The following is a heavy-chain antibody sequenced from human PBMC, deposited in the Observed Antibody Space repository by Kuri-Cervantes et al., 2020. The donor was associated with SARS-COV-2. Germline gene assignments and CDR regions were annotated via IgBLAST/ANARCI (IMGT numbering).Heavy chain of an antibody. CDR2: IYSGGST. Sequence: GGSLRLSCAASGFTVSSNYMSWVRQAPGKGLEWVSVIYSGGSTSYADSVKGRFTISRDNSRNTLYLQMNSLRAEDTAVYYCARGHDRRVYFSTPAPYYFDLWGQGILVTVSS. J-gene: IGHJ4*02. D-gene: IGHD3-22*01. CDR3: ARGHDRRVYFSTPAPYYFDL. CDR1: GFTVSSNY. V-gene: IGHV3-53*01.